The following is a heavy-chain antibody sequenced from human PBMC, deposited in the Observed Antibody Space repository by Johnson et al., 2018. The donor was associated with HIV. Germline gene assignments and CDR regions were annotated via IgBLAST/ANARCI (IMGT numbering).Heavy chain of an antibody. CDR2: IKQDGSEK. CDR1: GFTFDDYG. V-gene: IGHV3-7*03. J-gene: IGHJ3*02. Sequence: VQLVESGGGVVRPGGSLRLSCAASGFTFDDYGMSWVRQAPGKGLEWVANIKQDGSEKYYVDSVKGRFTISRDNAKNSLYLQMNSLRAEDTALYYCAKDMSSSWYRGAFDIWGQGTMVTVSS. D-gene: IGHD6-13*01. CDR3: AKDMSSSWYRGAFDI.